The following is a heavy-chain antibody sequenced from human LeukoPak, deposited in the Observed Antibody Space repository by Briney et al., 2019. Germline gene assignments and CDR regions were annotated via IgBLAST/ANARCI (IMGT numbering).Heavy chain of an antibody. CDR1: GVSISSSSYY. D-gene: IGHD3-22*01. V-gene: IGHV4-61*01. Sequence: SETLSLTCTVSGVSISSSSYYWVWIRQPPGKGLEWIGYIYYSGSTNYHPSLKSRVTISVDTSKNQFSLKLSSVTAADTAVYYCARDAGYYYDSSGYRFDYWGQGTLVTVSS. CDR2: IYYSGST. J-gene: IGHJ4*02. CDR3: ARDAGYYYDSSGYRFDY.